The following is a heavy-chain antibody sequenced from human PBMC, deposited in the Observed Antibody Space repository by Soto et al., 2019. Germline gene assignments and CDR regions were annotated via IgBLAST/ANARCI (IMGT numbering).Heavy chain of an antibody. CDR1: GFTFGSHA. V-gene: IGHV3-30*04. D-gene: IGHD4-17*01. CDR3: ARGPTTVVERIDY. CDR2: ISYDGTNK. J-gene: IGHJ4*02. Sequence: LRLSCAASGFTFGSHAMHWVRQAPGKGLEWVAVISYDGTNKHYADSLEGRFIISRDNSKNTLYLQVNSLRIEDTAVYYCARGPTTVVERIDYWGQGTLGTVSS.